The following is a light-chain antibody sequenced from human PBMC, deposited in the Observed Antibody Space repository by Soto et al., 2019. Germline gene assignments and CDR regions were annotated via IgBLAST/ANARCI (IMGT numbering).Light chain of an antibody. Sequence: DTEMLQTPSPLSASVADGVTVTFPTSPSISDSLAWYQQKPGKAPHLLILDASSSSSGAPSRFSGSGSGTDFTLSITSLQPDDFATYYCQHYTFSPSTFGRGTKVEIK. CDR3: QHYTFSPST. J-gene: IGKJ2*01. CDR2: DAS. V-gene: IGKV1-5*01. CDR1: PSISDS.